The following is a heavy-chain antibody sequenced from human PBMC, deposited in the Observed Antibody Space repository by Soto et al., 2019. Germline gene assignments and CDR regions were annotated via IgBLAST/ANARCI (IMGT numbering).Heavy chain of an antibody. J-gene: IGHJ4*02. V-gene: IGHV3-33*01. CDR3: ARAPCSGGSCYYRDYFDY. CDR1: GFTFSSYG. Sequence: QVQLVESGGGVVQPGRSLGLSCAASGFTFSSYGMHWVRQAPGKGLEWVAVIWYDGSNKYYADSVKGRFTISRDNSKNTLYLQMNSLRAEDTAVYYCARAPCSGGSCYYRDYFDYWGQGTLVTVSS. D-gene: IGHD2-15*01. CDR2: IWYDGSNK.